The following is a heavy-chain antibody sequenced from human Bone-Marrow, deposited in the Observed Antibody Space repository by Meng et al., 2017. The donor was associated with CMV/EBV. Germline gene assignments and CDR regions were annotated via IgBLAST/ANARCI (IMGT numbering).Heavy chain of an antibody. V-gene: IGHV3-30-3*01. CDR2: ISYDGSNK. CDR1: SYA. CDR3: ARAGRGPYCSGGSCSNWFDP. D-gene: IGHD2-15*01. Sequence: SYAMHWVRPAPGKGLEWVAVISYDGSNKYYADSVKGRFTISRDNSKNTLYLQMNSLRAEDTAVYYCARAGRGPYCSGGSCSNWFDPWGQGTLVTVSS. J-gene: IGHJ5*02.